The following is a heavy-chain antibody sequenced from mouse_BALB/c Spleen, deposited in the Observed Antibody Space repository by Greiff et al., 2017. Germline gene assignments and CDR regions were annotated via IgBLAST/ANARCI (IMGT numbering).Heavy chain of an antibody. CDR2: INPDSSTI. J-gene: IGHJ4*01. CDR3: ARRSYYYAMDY. CDR1: GFDFSRYW. Sequence: EVKLMESGGGLVQPGGSLKLSCAASGFDFSRYWMSWVRQAPGKGLEWIGEINPDSSTINYTPSLKDKFIISRDNAKNTLYLQMSKVRSEDTALYYCARRSYYYAMDYWGQGTSVTVSS. V-gene: IGHV4-1*02.